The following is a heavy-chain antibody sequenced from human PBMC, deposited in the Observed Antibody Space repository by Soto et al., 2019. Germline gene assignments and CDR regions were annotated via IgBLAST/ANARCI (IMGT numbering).Heavy chain of an antibody. CDR3: ARVGGSGRCYYYYFGMDV. CDR2: IIPIVGTA. J-gene: IGHJ6*02. Sequence: SVKVSCKASGGTFSSYAISWVRQAPGRGLEWMGGIIPIVGTANYAQKFQGRVTITADESTNTAYMELRSLRSAAAAVYSCARVGGSGRCYYYYFGMDVWGQGTTITVSS. V-gene: IGHV1-69*13. D-gene: IGHD3-10*01. CDR1: GGTFSSYA.